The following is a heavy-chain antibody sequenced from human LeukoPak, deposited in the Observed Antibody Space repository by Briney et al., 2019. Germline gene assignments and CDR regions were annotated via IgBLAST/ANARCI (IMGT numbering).Heavy chain of an antibody. V-gene: IGHV3-7*01. CDR1: GFTFSPYW. D-gene: IGHD3-22*01. CDR2: IKQDGSEK. CDR3: ARASYYYDSSGYYVY. Sequence: GSLRLSCAASGFTFSPYWMSWVRQAPGKGLEWVANIKQDGSEKYYVDSVKGRFTISRDNAKNSLYLQMNSLRAEDTAVYYCARASYYYDSSGYYVYWGQGTLVTVSS. J-gene: IGHJ4*02.